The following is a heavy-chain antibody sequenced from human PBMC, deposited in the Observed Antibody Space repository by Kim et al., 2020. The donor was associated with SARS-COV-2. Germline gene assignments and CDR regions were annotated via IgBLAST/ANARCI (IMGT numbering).Heavy chain of an antibody. Sequence: GGSLRLSCAASGFTFSSYSMNWVRQAPGKGLEWVSSISSSSSYIYYADSVKGRFTISRDNAKNSLYLQMNSLRAEDTALYYCARLTPAYYYDSSGYYPASDYWGQGTLVTVSS. V-gene: IGHV3-21*01. D-gene: IGHD3-22*01. CDR2: ISSSSSYI. J-gene: IGHJ4*02. CDR1: GFTFSSYS. CDR3: ARLTPAYYYDSSGYYPASDY.